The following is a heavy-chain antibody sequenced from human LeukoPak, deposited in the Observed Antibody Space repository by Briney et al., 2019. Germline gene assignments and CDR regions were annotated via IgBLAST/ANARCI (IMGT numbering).Heavy chain of an antibody. CDR1: SGSFSGYY. CDR2: IYYIGST. J-gene: IGHJ4*02. CDR3: ARSVYYDSSGHYYRYFDY. D-gene: IGHD3-22*01. V-gene: IGHV4-34*01. Sequence: PSETLSLTCAVYSGSFSGYYWSWIRQPPGKGLEWIGSIYYIGSTYYNPSLKSRVTISVDTSKNQFSLRLSSVTAADTAVYYCARSVYYDSSGHYYRYFDYWGQGTLVTVSS.